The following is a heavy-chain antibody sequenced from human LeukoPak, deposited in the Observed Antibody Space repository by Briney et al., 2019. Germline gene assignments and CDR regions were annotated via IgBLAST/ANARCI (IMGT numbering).Heavy chain of an antibody. Sequence: GRSLRLSCAASGFTFSSYAMHWVRQAPGKGLEWVAVISYDGSNKYYADSVKGRFTISRDNSKNTLYLQMNSLRAEDTAVYYCARGGHYDLDAFDIWGQGTMVTVSS. V-gene: IGHV3-30-3*01. J-gene: IGHJ3*02. CDR1: GFTFSSYA. D-gene: IGHD3-22*01. CDR2: ISYDGSNK. CDR3: ARGGHYDLDAFDI.